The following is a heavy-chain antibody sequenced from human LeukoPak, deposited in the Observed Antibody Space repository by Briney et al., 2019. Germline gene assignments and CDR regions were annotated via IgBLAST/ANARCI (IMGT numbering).Heavy chain of an antibody. CDR2: IKQDGREK. Sequence: GRSLRLSCAASGFAFSNYWMSWVRQAPGKGVEGVANIKQDGREKYYVDSVKGRFTISRDKAKKGLYLQMNSLRAEDTAVYYCARVLYDFWSGYYYHYWGQGTLVTVSS. D-gene: IGHD3-3*01. CDR1: GFAFSNYW. V-gene: IGHV3-7*01. CDR3: ARVLYDFWSGYYYHY. J-gene: IGHJ4*02.